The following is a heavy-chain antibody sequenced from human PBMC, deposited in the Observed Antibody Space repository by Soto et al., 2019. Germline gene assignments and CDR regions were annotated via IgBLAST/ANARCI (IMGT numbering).Heavy chain of an antibody. CDR1: GYTFTSYA. V-gene: IGHV1-3*01. Sequence: QVQLVQSGAEVKKPGASVKVSCKASGYTFTSYAMHWVRQAPGQRLERMGWINAGNGNTKYSQKFQGRVTITRDTSASTAYIELSSLRSEDTAVYYCARDLGVGAASDYWGQGTLVTVSS. CDR2: INAGNGNT. J-gene: IGHJ4*02. CDR3: ARDLGVGAASDY. D-gene: IGHD1-26*01.